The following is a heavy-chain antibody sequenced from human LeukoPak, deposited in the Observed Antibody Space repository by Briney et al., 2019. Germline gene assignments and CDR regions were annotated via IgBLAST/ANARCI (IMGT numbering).Heavy chain of an antibody. D-gene: IGHD3-10*01. J-gene: IGHJ4*02. CDR1: GYTFTGNY. V-gene: IGHV1-2*02. Sequence: ASVKVSCKASGYTFTGNYIHWVRQAPGQGLEWMGWINPNSGGTNSAQKFQDRVTMTRDTSISTVYMELGRLRSDDTAVYYCARGINGFDYWGQGTLVTVSS. CDR3: ARGINGFDY. CDR2: INPNSGGT.